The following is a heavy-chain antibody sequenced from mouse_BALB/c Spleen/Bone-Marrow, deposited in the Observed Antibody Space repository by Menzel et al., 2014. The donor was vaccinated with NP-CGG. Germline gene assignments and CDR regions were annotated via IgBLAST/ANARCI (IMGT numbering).Heavy chain of an antibody. V-gene: IGHV5-9-4*01. CDR3: ARVIERGCFDN. Sequence: EVKLMESGGGLVKPGGSLRLSCAASGFTFSSYALSWVRQSPERRLEWVAEISGGGSYTYYPDTVTGRFTISRDNAKNTVYLERRSLRSEDTAMYYCARVIERGCFDNWGAGTTVTVSS. CDR2: ISGGGSYT. CDR1: GFTFSSYA. J-gene: IGHJ1*01.